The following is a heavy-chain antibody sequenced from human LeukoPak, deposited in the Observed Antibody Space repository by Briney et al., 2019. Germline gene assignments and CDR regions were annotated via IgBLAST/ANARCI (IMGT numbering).Heavy chain of an antibody. J-gene: IGHJ4*02. Sequence: GEALKIACNGSGYNFTNSWIVWVRQMPGREGEWMGIIYPDDSDPRYSPSFHGQVSISANKSINTAYLEWSSLKASATAMYYCARRNGATGRKYFDYWGQGTLVTVSS. D-gene: IGHD1-1*01. V-gene: IGHV5-51*01. CDR1: GYNFTNSW. CDR3: ARRNGATGRKYFDY. CDR2: IYPDDSDP.